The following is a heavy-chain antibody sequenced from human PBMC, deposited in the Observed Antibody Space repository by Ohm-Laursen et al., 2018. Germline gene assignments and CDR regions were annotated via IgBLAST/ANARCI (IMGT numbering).Heavy chain of an antibody. Sequence: SLRLSCAASGFTFSSYGMHWVRQAPGKGLEWVAVISYDGSNKYYADSVKGRFTISRDNSKNTVYLQMNSLRAEDTAVYYCARETSALDCSGGSCYKSSSLDFWGQGALVTVSS. V-gene: IGHV3-30*03. J-gene: IGHJ4*02. CDR1: GFTFSSYG. CDR2: ISYDGSNK. D-gene: IGHD2-15*01. CDR3: ARETSALDCSGGSCYKSSSLDF.